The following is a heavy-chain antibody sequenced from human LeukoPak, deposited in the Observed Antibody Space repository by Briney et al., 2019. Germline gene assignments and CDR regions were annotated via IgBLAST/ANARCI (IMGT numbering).Heavy chain of an antibody. V-gene: IGHV5-51*01. CDR1: GYIFTHYW. CDR2: IYPADSDT. CDR3: ARQSRDGSKTRGYYFDY. J-gene: IGHJ4*02. D-gene: IGHD3-10*01. Sequence: GESLKISCQVSGYIFTHYWIGWVRQVPGNGLESMGIIYPADSDTTYSPSFQGQVTLSADKSISTVYLQWSSLKASDTAVYYCARQSRDGSKTRGYYFDYWGQGTLVTVSS.